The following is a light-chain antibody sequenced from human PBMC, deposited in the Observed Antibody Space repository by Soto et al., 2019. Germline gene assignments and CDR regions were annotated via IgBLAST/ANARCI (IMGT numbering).Light chain of an antibody. Sequence: DTQLTQSPSFLSASVGDRVTITCRASQGISSYLAWYQQKPGKAPKLLIYAASTLQSGVPSRFSGSGSGTEFTLTISSLQPEDFATYYCQQINSYPITFGQGTRLEIK. J-gene: IGKJ5*01. V-gene: IGKV1-9*01. CDR2: AAS. CDR3: QQINSYPIT. CDR1: QGISSY.